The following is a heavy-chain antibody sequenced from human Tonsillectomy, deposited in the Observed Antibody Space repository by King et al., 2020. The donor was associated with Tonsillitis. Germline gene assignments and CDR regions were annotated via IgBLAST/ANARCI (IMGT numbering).Heavy chain of an antibody. D-gene: IGHD3-10*01. CDR2: IKQDGSEK. CDR1: GFTFSSYW. V-gene: IGHV3-7*01. Sequence: VQLVESGGGLVQPGGSLRLSCAASGFTFSSYWMSWVRQAPGKGLEWVANIKQDGSEKYYVDSVKGRFTISRDNAKNSLYLQMNSLRAEDTAVYYWARDWYGSGSPFDYWGQGTLVTVSS. CDR3: ARDWYGSGSPFDY. J-gene: IGHJ4*02.